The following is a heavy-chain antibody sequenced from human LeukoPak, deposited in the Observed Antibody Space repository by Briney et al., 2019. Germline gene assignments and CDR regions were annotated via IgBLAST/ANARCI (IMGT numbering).Heavy chain of an antibody. D-gene: IGHD4-17*01. CDR1: GASITNSRYY. Sequence: SETLSLTCTVSGASITNSRYYWGWLRQPPGKGLEWIGNVAYGGDTYYSPSLRSRITISEDTSNNQFSLHLTSVTAADTAVYYCARATGFRDYRENFYFDSWGQGTLVTVSS. V-gene: IGHV4-39*01. CDR3: ARATGFRDYRENFYFDS. J-gene: IGHJ4*02. CDR2: VAYGGDT.